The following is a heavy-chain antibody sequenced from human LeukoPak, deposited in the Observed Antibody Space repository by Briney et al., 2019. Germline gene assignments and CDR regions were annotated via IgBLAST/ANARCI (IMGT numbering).Heavy chain of an antibody. D-gene: IGHD4-17*01. CDR2: ISAYNGNT. Sequence: GASVRVSCKASGGTFSSYAISWVRQAPGQGLEWMGWISAYNGNTNYAQKLQGRVTMTTDTSTSTAYMELRSLRSDDTAVYYCARGGDYDVLDYWGQGTLVTVSS. CDR3: ARGGDYDVLDY. V-gene: IGHV1-18*01. CDR1: GGTFSSYA. J-gene: IGHJ4*02.